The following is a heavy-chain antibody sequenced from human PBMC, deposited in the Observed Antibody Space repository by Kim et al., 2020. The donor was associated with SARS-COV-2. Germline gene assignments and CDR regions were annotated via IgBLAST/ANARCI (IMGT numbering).Heavy chain of an antibody. Sequence: ASVKVSCKVSGYTLTELSMHWVRQAPGKGLEWMGGFDPEDGETIYAQKFQGRVTMTEDTSTDTAYMELSSLRSEDTAVYYCATISFYDILTGSWWFDPWGQGTLVTVSS. D-gene: IGHD3-9*01. J-gene: IGHJ5*02. CDR3: ATISFYDILTGSWWFDP. CDR1: GYTLTELS. V-gene: IGHV1-24*01. CDR2: FDPEDGET.